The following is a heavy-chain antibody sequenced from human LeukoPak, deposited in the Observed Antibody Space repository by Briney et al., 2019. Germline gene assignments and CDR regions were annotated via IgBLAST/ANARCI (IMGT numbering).Heavy chain of an antibody. CDR2: ISAYNGDT. V-gene: IGHV1-18*01. D-gene: IGHD7-27*01. CDR3: ARSPIGLGFFDY. CDR1: GYTSTSYG. Sequence: VKVSCKASGYTSTSYGISWVRQAPGQGLEWMGWISAYNGDTNYAQKLQGRVTMTTDTSTSTAYMGLRSLRSDDTAVYYCARSPIGLGFFDYWGQGTLVTVSS. J-gene: IGHJ4*02.